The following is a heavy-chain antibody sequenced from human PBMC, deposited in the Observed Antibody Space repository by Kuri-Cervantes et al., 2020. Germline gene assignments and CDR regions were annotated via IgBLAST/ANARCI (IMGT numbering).Heavy chain of an antibody. CDR1: GYTFTSYG. V-gene: IGHV1-18*01. D-gene: IGHD2-21*02. CDR2: ISAYNGNT. Sequence: ASVKVSCKASGYTFTSYGISWVRQAPGQGLEWMGWISAYNGNTNYAQRLQGRVTMTTDTSTSTAYMDLRSLRSDDTAVYYCARAVVVTATTYWYLDLWGRGTLVTVSS. J-gene: IGHJ2*01. CDR3: ARAVVVTATTYWYLDL.